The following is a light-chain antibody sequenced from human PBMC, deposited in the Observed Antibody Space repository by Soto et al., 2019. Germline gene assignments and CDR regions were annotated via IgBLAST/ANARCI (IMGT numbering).Light chain of an antibody. CDR2: WAS. J-gene: IGKJ1*01. Sequence: IVITQSPENLAVSLGERATIDCTSSQSVLDSSNNRDYLTWYQQKPGQPPKLLIYWASTREFGVPDRFSGSGSGTDFTLTIGSLQADDVAVYYCQQYYSTPRTFGHGTNVYIK. CDR1: QSVLDSSNNRDY. V-gene: IGKV4-1*01. CDR3: QQYYSTPRT.